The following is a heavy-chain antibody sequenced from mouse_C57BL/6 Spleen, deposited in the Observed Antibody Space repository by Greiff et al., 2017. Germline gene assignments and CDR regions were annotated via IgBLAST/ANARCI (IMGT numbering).Heavy chain of an antibody. CDR2: ISSGSSTI. D-gene: IGHD1-1*01. CDR1: GFTFSDYG. CDR3: ARGITTVVANRYFDV. V-gene: IGHV5-17*01. Sequence: EVQLVESGGGLVKPGGSLKLSCAASGFTFSDYGMHWVRQAPEKGLEWVAYISSGSSTIYYADTVKGRFTISRDNAKNTLFLQMTSLRSEDTAMYYCARGITTVVANRYFDVWGTGTTVTVSS. J-gene: IGHJ1*03.